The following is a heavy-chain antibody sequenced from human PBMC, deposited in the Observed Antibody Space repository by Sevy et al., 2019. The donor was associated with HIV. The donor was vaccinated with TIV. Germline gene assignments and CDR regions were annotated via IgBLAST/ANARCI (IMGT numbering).Heavy chain of an antibody. J-gene: IGHJ4*02. V-gene: IGHV3-23*01. CDR2: ISGSGGST. D-gene: IGHD6-19*01. Sequence: GGSLRLSCAASGFTFSSYAMSWVRQAPGKGLEWVSAISGSGGSTYYADSVKGRFTISRDNSKNTLYLQMNSLRAEDTAVYYCAKDLPPRTGYSSGWYSYYYWGQGTLVTVSS. CDR3: AKDLPPRTGYSSGWYSYYY. CDR1: GFTFSSYA.